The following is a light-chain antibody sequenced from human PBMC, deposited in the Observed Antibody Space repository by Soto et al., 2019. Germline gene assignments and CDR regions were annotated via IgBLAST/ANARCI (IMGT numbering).Light chain of an antibody. J-gene: IGKJ5*01. CDR3: QQYNYYVT. CDR2: GAS. Sequence: EIVMTQSPATLSVSPGERATFSCRASQSVSSNLAWYQHKPGQAPRLLIFGASTRATGIPARFSGSGSGPEFILTFSSLQSEDFALYYCQQYNYYVTFVQRTRLEIK. V-gene: IGKV3-15*01. CDR1: QSVSSN.